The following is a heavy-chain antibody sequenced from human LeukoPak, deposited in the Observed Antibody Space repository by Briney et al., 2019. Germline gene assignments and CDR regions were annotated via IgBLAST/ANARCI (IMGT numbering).Heavy chain of an antibody. CDR2: MNPNSGNT. CDR1: GYTFTSYD. Sequence: ASVKVSCKASGYTFTSYDINWVRQATGQGLEWMGWMNPNSGNTGYAQKFQGRVTMTRNTSISTAYMELSSLRSEDTAVYYCARVGDALLWFGELLFFDYWGQGTLVTVSS. D-gene: IGHD3-10*01. CDR3: ARVGDALLWFGELLFFDY. V-gene: IGHV1-8*01. J-gene: IGHJ4*02.